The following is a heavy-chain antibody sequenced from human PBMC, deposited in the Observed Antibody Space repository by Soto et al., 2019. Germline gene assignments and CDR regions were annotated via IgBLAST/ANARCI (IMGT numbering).Heavy chain of an antibody. CDR1: GGSFSGYY. Sequence: SETLSLTCAVYGGSFSGYYWSWIRQPPGKGLEWIGEINHSGSTNYNPSLKSRVTISVDRSKNQFSLKLSSVTAADTAVYYCARRAKTTVADYWGQGTLVTVSS. J-gene: IGHJ4*02. CDR2: INHSGST. V-gene: IGHV4-34*01. CDR3: ARRAKTTVADY. D-gene: IGHD4-17*01.